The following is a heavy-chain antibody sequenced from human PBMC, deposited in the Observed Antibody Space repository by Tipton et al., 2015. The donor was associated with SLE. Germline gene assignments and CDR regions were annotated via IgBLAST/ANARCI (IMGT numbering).Heavy chain of an antibody. CDR2: IYSGGSST. J-gene: IGHJ4*02. D-gene: IGHD6-19*01. V-gene: IGHV3-23*03. Sequence: SLRLSCAASGFTFSSYDMHWVRQATGKGLEWVSVIYSGGSSTYYADSVKGRFTSSRDNSKNTLYLQMNSLRAEDTAVYYCAKDGAPVEGSLAGSGTHFDYWGQGTLVTVSS. CDR3: AKDGAPVEGSLAGSGTHFDY. CDR1: GFTFSSYD.